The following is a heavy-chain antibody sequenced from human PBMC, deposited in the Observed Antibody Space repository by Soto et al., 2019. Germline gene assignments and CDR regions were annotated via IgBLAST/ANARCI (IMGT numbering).Heavy chain of an antibody. D-gene: IGHD2-15*01. CDR3: ARLIVVVVAATQGWFDP. J-gene: IGHJ5*02. Sequence: LSLTCAVSGYSISSGYYWGWIRQPPGKGLEWIGSIYHSGSTYYNPSLKSRVTISVDTSKNQFSLKLSSVTAADTAVYYCARLIVVVVAATQGWFDPWGQGTLVTVSS. V-gene: IGHV4-38-2*01. CDR2: IYHSGST. CDR1: GYSISSGYY.